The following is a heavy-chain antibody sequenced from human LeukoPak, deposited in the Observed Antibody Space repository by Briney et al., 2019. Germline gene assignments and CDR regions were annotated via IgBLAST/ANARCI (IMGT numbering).Heavy chain of an antibody. CDR3: ARSPYYDYVWGSLQVLYYFDY. D-gene: IGHD3-16*01. V-gene: IGHV3-11*04. CDR1: GFTFSDYY. Sequence: GGSLRLSCAASGFTFSDYYMSWIRQAPGKGLEWVSYISSSGSTIYYADSVKGRFTISRDNAKNSLYLQMNSLRAEDTAAYYCARSPYYDYVWGSLQVLYYFDYWGRGTLVTVSS. CDR2: ISSSGSTI. J-gene: IGHJ4*02.